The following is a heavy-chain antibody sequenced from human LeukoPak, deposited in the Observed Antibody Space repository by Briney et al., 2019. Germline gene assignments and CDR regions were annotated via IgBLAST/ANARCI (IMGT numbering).Heavy chain of an antibody. CDR1: GLTFSSYA. D-gene: IGHD3-10*01. CDR2: ISGGGGST. V-gene: IGHV3-23*01. J-gene: IGHJ4*02. Sequence: GGSLRLSCVASGLTFSSYAMSWVRQAPGKGLEWVAAISGGGGSTDYADSVKGRFSISRDNSKNTMYLQMNSLRAEDTAVYYCAKGGYGSGSYYTLSFDYWGQGTLVTVSS. CDR3: AKGGYGSGSYYTLSFDY.